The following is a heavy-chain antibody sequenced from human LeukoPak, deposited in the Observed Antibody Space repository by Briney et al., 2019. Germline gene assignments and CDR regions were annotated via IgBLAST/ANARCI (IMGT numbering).Heavy chain of an antibody. CDR3: AREERYDFWSGSYYYYYYYMDV. CDR1: GFTFSSYW. V-gene: IGHV3-7*01. Sequence: PGGSLRLSCAASGFTFSSYWMSWVRKAPGKGLEWVANIKQDGSEKYYVDSVKGRFTISRDNAKNSLYLQMNSLGAEDTAVYYCAREERYDFWSGSYYYYYYYMDVWGKGTTVTVSS. D-gene: IGHD3-3*01. CDR2: IKQDGSEK. J-gene: IGHJ6*03.